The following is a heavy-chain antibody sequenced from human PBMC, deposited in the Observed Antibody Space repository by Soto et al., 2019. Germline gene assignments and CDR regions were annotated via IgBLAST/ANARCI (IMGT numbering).Heavy chain of an antibody. Sequence: EVQLLESGGGLVQPEGSLRLSCAASGFTFSSYAMSWVRQAPGKGLEWVSAISGSGGSTYYADSVKGRFTISRDNSKNTLYLQMNSLRAEDTAIYYCAKGDTIFGVVITLDYWGQGTLVTVSS. CDR1: GFTFSSYA. V-gene: IGHV3-23*01. J-gene: IGHJ4*02. CDR3: AKGDTIFGVVITLDY. CDR2: ISGSGGST. D-gene: IGHD3-3*01.